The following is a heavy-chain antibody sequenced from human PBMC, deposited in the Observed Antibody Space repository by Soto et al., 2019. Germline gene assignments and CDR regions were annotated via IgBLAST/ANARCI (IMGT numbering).Heavy chain of an antibody. D-gene: IGHD1-26*01. J-gene: IGHJ3*02. CDR3: ARGFEGSPGAFDI. CDR2: IYYSGST. Sequence: SETLSLTCTFSCGSIISYYWSWIRQPPGKGLEWIGYIYYSGSTNYNPSLKSRVTISVDTSKNQFSLKLSSVTAADTAVYYCARGFEGSPGAFDIWGQGTMVTVSS. CDR1: CGSIISYY. V-gene: IGHV4-59*01.